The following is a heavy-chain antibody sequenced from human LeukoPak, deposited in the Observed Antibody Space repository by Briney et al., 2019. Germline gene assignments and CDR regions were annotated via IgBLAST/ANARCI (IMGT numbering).Heavy chain of an antibody. CDR3: AKDVYGYCSGGSCYSGPQNFDY. CDR2: ISGSGGST. CDR1: GFTFSSYA. J-gene: IGHJ4*02. D-gene: IGHD2-15*01. Sequence: GGSLRLSCAASGFTFSSYAMSWVRQAPGKGLEWVSAISGSGGSTYYADSVKGRFTISRDNSKNTLYLQMNSLRAEDTAVYYCAKDVYGYCSGGSCYSGPQNFDYWGQGTLVTVSS. V-gene: IGHV3-23*01.